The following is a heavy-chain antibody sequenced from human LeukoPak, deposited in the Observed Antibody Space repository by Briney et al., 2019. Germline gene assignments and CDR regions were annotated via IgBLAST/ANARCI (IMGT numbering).Heavy chain of an antibody. D-gene: IGHD3-3*01. V-gene: IGHV1-2*02. Sequence: VASVMVSCKASGYTFTGYYMHWVRQAPGQGLEWMGWINPNSGGTNYAQKFQGRVTMTRDTSISTAYMELSRLRSDDTAVYYCARGSTIFGVVMSFDIWGQGTMVTVSS. CDR2: INPNSGGT. CDR3: ARGSTIFGVVMSFDI. CDR1: GYTFTGYY. J-gene: IGHJ3*02.